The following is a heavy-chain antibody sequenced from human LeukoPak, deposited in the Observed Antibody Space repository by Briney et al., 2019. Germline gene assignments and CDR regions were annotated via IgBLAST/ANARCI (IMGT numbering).Heavy chain of an antibody. CDR1: LGSIFSTDSS. CDR2: IFYGGKT. Sequence: SEALSVTRTLSLGSIFSTDSSSGWARHPPGKGLEWIGCIFYGGKTYQRPSLASRLTISVDTSRNQFSLKVISVTDADTAVYYCARHQMSIARQWPMDYWGQGILVIVSS. CDR3: ARHQMSIARQWPMDY. V-gene: IGHV4-39*01. J-gene: IGHJ4*02. D-gene: IGHD6-19*01.